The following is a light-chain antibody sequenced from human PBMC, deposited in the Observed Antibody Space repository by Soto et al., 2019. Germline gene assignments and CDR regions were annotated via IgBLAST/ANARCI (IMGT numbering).Light chain of an antibody. J-gene: IGLJ2*01. V-gene: IGLV6-57*01. CDR2: EDD. Sequence: NFMLTQHHSVSESPGKTVTISCTRSSGSIASNYVQWYQQRPGSSPIIVIYEDDPRPSGVPDRCSGSIDSSSSSASLTISGVKTEDEADYYCQSYDRDTVIFGGGTKLTVL. CDR1: SGSIASNY. CDR3: QSYDRDTVI.